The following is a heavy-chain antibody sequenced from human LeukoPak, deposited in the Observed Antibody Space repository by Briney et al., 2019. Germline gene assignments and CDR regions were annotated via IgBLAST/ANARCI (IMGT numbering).Heavy chain of an antibody. CDR1: GGSLSNTNW. V-gene: IGHV4-4*02. J-gene: IGHJ4*02. CDR2: VDLLGRT. Sequence: SGTLSLTCGVSGGSLSNTNWWTWVRQPPGKGLEWIGEVDLLGRTNYNPSLKSRVAISVDKSENHISLWLTSVTAADTAVYYCAREGGPYRPLDYSGQGTLVTVSS. CDR3: AREGGPYRPLDY.